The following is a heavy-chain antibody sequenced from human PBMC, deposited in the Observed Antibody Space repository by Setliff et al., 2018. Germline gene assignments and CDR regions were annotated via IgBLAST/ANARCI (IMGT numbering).Heavy chain of an antibody. Sequence: GGSLRLSCAASGFTFWSYAMSWVRQAPGKGLEWVSYISRGGNTIYYADSVKGRFTISRDDPGNTLYLQMSSLKTEDTAVYYCYTWLLYSSSWYRDHWGQGTLVTVSS. V-gene: IGHV3-48*01. J-gene: IGHJ4*02. CDR1: GFTFWSYA. CDR2: ISRGGNTI. D-gene: IGHD6-13*01. CDR3: YTWLLYSSSWYRDH.